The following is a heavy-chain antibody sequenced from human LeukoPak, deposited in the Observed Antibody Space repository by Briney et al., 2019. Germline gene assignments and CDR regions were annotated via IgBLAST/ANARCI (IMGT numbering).Heavy chain of an antibody. J-gene: IGHJ4*02. V-gene: IGHV4-28*01. CDR3: ARTSYNSGSYYDY. CDR2: IYYSGST. D-gene: IGHD3-10*01. Sequence: SETLSLTCAVSGYSIRSSHWWGWIRQPPGKGLEWIGYIYYSGSTYYNPSLKSRVTMSVDTSKNQFSLKLSSVTAVDTAVYYCARTSYNSGSYYDYWGPGTLVTVS. CDR1: GYSIRSSHW.